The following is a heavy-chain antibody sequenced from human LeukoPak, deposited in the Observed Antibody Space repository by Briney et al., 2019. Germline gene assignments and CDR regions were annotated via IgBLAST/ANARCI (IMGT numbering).Heavy chain of an antibody. J-gene: IGHJ6*03. CDR2: INSDGSDT. V-gene: IGHV3-74*03. CDR3: AKDRCSNGVGCYYYYMDV. Sequence: GGSLRLSCAASEFTFSSFWMHWVRQVPGKGLVWVSRINSDGSDTTYADSVKGRFTISRDSSKNILYLQMNSLRAEDTAVYYCAKDRCSNGVGCYYYYMDVWGKGTTVTISS. D-gene: IGHD2-8*01. CDR1: EFTFSSFW.